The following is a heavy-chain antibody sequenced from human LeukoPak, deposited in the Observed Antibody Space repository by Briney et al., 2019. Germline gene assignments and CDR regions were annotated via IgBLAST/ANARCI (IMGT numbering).Heavy chain of an antibody. Sequence: PSETLSLTCTVSGGSISSYYWSWIRQPAGKGLEWIGRIYTSGSTNYNPSLKSRVTISVDTSKNQFSLKLSSVTAADTAVYYCAARGIAVAGTVFDYWGQGTLVTVSS. CDR1: GGSISSYY. CDR2: IYTSGST. V-gene: IGHV4-4*07. CDR3: AARGIAVAGTVFDY. D-gene: IGHD6-19*01. J-gene: IGHJ4*02.